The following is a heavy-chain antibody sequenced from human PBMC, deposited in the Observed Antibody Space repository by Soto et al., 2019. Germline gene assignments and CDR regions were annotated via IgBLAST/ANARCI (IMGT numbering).Heavy chain of an antibody. V-gene: IGHV1-69*08. CDR1: GGTFSTYI. CDR2: IIPFLGIA. D-gene: IGHD3-10*01. CDR3: AREDYYGSGSYYNNDAFAI. J-gene: IGHJ3*02. Sequence: QAQLVQSGAEVQKPGSSVKVSCKASGGTFSTYIISWVRQAPGQGLEWMGRIIPFLGIANYAQNFQGRVTITADKSTSTVYMELSSLRSEDTAVYYCAREDYYGSGSYYNNDAFAIWGQGTMVTVSS.